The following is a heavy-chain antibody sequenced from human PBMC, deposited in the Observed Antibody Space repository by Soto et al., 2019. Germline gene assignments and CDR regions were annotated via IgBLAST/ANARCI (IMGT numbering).Heavy chain of an antibody. CDR3: AKSHIVVLVAALWWFDP. CDR2: ISGSGGST. Sequence: EVQLLESGGGLVQPGGSLRLSCAASGFTFSSYAMSWVRQAPGKGLEWVSAISGSGGSTYYADSVKGRFTISRDNAKNTLYLQKTSLRAEETAVYYCAKSHIVVLVAALWWFDPWGQGTLVTVSS. CDR1: GFTFSSYA. V-gene: IGHV3-23*01. D-gene: IGHD2-15*01. J-gene: IGHJ5*02.